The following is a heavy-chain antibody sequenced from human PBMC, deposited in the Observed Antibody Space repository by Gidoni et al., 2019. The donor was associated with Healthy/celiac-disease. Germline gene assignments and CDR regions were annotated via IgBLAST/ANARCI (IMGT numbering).Heavy chain of an antibody. J-gene: IGHJ3*02. CDR1: GSTFSSYA. V-gene: IGHV3-30-3*01. CDR3: ARDETIAAAGYDAFDI. D-gene: IGHD6-13*01. Sequence: QVQLVVSGGAVVPPGRSLRLSCAASGSTFSSYAMHWVRQAPGKGLEGVAVISYDGSNKYYADSVKGRFTIARDNSKNTLYLQMNSLRAEDTAGYYCARDETIAAAGYDAFDIWGQGTMVTVSS. CDR2: ISYDGSNK.